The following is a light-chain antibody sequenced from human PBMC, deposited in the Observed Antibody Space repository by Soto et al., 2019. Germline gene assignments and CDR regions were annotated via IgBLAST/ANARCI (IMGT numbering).Light chain of an antibody. CDR1: SSNIGSNI. J-gene: IGLJ2*01. Sequence: QSVLTQPPSASGTPGQRVTISCSGGSSNIGSNIVNWYQQLPGAAPKLLIYSNNQRPSGVPVRFSGSKSGTSASLAISGLQSEDEAHYYCAAWDDSLNGPVFGGGTKLTVL. CDR2: SNN. CDR3: AAWDDSLNGPV. V-gene: IGLV1-44*01.